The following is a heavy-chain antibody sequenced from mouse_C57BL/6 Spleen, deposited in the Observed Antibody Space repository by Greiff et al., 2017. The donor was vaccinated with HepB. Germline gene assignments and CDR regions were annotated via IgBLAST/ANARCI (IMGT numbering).Heavy chain of an antibody. CDR3: ARPLYGSVYYFDY. D-gene: IGHD1-1*01. CDR1: GYTFTSYW. CDR2: IYPGSGST. Sequence: QVHVKQSGAELVKPGASVKMSCKASGYTFTSYWITWVKQRPGQGLEWIGDIYPGSGSTNYNEKFKSKATLTVDTSSSTAYMQLSSLTSEDSAVYYCARPLYGSVYYFDYWGQGTTLTVSS. V-gene: IGHV1-55*01. J-gene: IGHJ2*01.